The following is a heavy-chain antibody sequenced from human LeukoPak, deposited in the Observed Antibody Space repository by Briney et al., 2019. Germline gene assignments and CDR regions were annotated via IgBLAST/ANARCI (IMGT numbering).Heavy chain of an antibody. CDR3: AKEGGSIDY. CDR2: IYSSGSA. J-gene: IGHJ4*02. CDR1: GGSISSSY. Sequence: KSSETLSLTCTVSGGSISSSYWSWIRQSAGKGLEWIGRIYSSGSANYNPSLKSRVTMSVDTSKNQFSLKLNSMTAADSAVYYCAKEGGSIDYWGQGTLVTVSS. V-gene: IGHV4-4*07. D-gene: IGHD2-15*01.